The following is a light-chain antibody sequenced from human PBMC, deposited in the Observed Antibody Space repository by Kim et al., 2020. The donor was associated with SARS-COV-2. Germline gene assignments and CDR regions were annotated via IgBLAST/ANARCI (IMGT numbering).Light chain of an antibody. CDR1: QLGDKY. Sequence: VSVSPGQTASITCAGDQLGDKYVCWYQQKPSQSPVLVIYQDKNRPSGIPERFSGSNSGNTATLTISGTQAMDEADYYCQAWDTTVVFGGGTQLTVL. J-gene: IGLJ2*01. CDR2: QDK. V-gene: IGLV3-1*01. CDR3: QAWDTTVV.